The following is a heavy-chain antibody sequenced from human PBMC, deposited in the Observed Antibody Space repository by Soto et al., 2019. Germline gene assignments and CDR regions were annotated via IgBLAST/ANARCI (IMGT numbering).Heavy chain of an antibody. J-gene: IGHJ5*02. CDR3: ARDYGKFDP. Sequence: GSLRLSCEASGFTFSTYTMNWVRQAPGKGLEWVSSITSGSSYIYYADSVKGRFTISRDNAKNSLYLQMNSLRAEDTAVYYCARDYGKFDPWGQGTLVTVSS. CDR1: GFTFSTYT. V-gene: IGHV3-21*01. D-gene: IGHD1-26*01. CDR2: ITSGSSYI.